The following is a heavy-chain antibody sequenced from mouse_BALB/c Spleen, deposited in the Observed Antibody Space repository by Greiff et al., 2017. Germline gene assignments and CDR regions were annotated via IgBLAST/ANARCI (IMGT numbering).Heavy chain of an antibody. J-gene: IGHJ3*01. V-gene: IGHV1-7*01. CDR1: GYTFTSYW. CDR3: ASPRYDSWFAY. Sequence: VQLQESGAELAKPGASVKMSCKASGYTFTSYWMHWVKQRPGQGLEWIGYINPSTGYTEYNQKFKDKATLTADKSSSTAYMQLSSLTSEDSAVYYCASPRYDSWFAYWGQGTLVTVSA. D-gene: IGHD2-14*01. CDR2: INPSTGYT.